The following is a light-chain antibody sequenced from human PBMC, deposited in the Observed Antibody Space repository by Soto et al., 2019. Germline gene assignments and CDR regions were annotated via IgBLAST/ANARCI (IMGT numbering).Light chain of an antibody. CDR2: GAS. Sequence: EILLTQSPGTLSLSPGERATLSCRASQSVSSTYIAWYQQNPGQAPRLLIYGASSRATGIPDRFSGSGSGTDFTLTISRLEPEDFAVYFCQQYGRSPPFTFGQGTKVDIK. J-gene: IGKJ2*01. CDR1: QSVSSTY. CDR3: QQYGRSPPFT. V-gene: IGKV3-20*01.